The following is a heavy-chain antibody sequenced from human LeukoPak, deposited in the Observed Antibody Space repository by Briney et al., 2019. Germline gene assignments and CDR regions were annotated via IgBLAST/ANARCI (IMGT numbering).Heavy chain of an antibody. CDR2: ISAYNGNT. CDR3: ARRITMVRGVIESAFDI. Sequence: ASVKVSCKASGYTFTSYGISWVRQAPGQGLEWMGWISAYNGNTNYAQKLQGRVTMTTDTSTSTAYMELRSLRSDDTAVYYCARRITMVRGVIESAFDIWGQGTMVTVSS. V-gene: IGHV1-18*01. J-gene: IGHJ3*02. D-gene: IGHD3-10*01. CDR1: GYTFTSYG.